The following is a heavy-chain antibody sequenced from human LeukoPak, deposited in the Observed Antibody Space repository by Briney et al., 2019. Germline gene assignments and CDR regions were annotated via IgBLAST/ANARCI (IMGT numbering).Heavy chain of an antibody. J-gene: IGHJ5*02. CDR1: GGSISSYY. Sequence: SETLSLTCTVSGGSISSYYWSWIRQPPGKGLEWIGYIYYSGSTNYNPSLKSRVTISVDTSKNQFSLKLSSVTAADTAVYYCARRGYDILTGINWFDPWGQGTLVTVSS. CDR3: ARRGYDILTGINWFDP. D-gene: IGHD3-9*01. V-gene: IGHV4-59*08. CDR2: IYYSGST.